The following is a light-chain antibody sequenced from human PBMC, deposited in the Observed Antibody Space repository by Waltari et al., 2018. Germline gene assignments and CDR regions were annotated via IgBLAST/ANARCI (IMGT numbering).Light chain of an antibody. V-gene: IGKV3-20*01. CDR3: QQYGNSPWT. J-gene: IGKJ1*01. Sequence: EIVLTQSPGTLSLSPGERATLSCRASPYVSSNRLAWYQQKPGRAPRLLLFAASSRATGVPDRFSGSGSGTDFTLTISRLEPEDFAVYYCQQYGNSPWTFGPGTKIEIK. CDR1: PYVSSNR. CDR2: AAS.